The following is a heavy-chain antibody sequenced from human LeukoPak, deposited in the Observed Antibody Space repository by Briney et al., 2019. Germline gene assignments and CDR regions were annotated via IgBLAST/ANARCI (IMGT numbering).Heavy chain of an antibody. D-gene: IGHD2-15*01. CDR2: IWYDGSNK. CDR3: ANHCSGGSCYPY. V-gene: IGHV3-33*06. CDR1: GLTFSNYG. J-gene: IGHJ4*02. Sequence: PGRSLRLSCAASGLTFSNYGMHWVRQAPGKGLEWVAVIWYDGSNKYYADSAKGRFTISRDNSKNTLYLEMNSLRADDTAVYYCANHCSGGSCYPYWGQGTLVTVS.